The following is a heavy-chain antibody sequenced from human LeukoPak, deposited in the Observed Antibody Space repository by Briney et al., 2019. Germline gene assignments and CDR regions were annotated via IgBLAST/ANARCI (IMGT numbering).Heavy chain of an antibody. CDR3: AKAPTYYHDSSGYYFDY. CDR2: ISYDGSNK. CDR1: GFTFSSYA. J-gene: IGHJ4*02. V-gene: IGHV3-30*18. Sequence: GGSLRLSCAASGFTFSSYAMSWVRQAPGKGLEWVAVISYDGSNKNYADSVKGRVTISRENSKNTMYLQMNSLRAEDTAVYYCAKAPTYYHDSSGYYFDYWGQGTLVTVSS. D-gene: IGHD3-22*01.